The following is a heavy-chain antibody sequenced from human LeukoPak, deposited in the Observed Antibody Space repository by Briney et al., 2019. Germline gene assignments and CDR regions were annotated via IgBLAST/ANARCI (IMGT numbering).Heavy chain of an antibody. D-gene: IGHD3-3*01. CDR2: IYTSGST. CDR1: GCSISSGSYY. Sequence: SQTLSLTCTVSGCSISSGSYYWSWIRQPAGKGLEWIGRIYTSGSTNYNPSLKSRVTISVDTSKNQFSLKLSSVTAADTAVYYCARVRRHYDFWSGHDYWGQGTLVTVSS. V-gene: IGHV4-61*02. CDR3: ARVRRHYDFWSGHDY. J-gene: IGHJ4*02.